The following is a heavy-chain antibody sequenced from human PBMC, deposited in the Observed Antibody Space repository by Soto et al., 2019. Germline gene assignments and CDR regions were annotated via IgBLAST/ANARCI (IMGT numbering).Heavy chain of an antibody. D-gene: IGHD3-10*01. CDR2: ISGSGGST. CDR3: AKGGYGSGSYYQPYYYYGMDV. Sequence: GGSLRLSCAASGFTFSSYAMSWVRQAPGKGLEWVSAISGSGGSTCYADSVKGRFTISRDNSKNTLYLQMNSLRAEDTAVYYCAKGGYGSGSYYQPYYYYGMDVWGQGTTVTVSS. V-gene: IGHV3-23*01. CDR1: GFTFSSYA. J-gene: IGHJ6*02.